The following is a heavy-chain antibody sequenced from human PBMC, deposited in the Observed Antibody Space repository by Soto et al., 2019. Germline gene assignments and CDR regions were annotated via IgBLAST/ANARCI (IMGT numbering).Heavy chain of an antibody. CDR1: GYTFSSYA. CDR3: ASDSSGYYNDFDY. D-gene: IGHD3-22*01. J-gene: IGHJ4*02. Sequence: SVKVSCKAGGYTFSSYAISWVRQAPGQGLEWMGGIIPIFGTANYAQKFQGRVTITADESTSTAYMELSSLRSEDTAVYYCASDSSGYYNDFDYWGQGTLVTVSS. V-gene: IGHV1-69*13. CDR2: IIPIFGTA.